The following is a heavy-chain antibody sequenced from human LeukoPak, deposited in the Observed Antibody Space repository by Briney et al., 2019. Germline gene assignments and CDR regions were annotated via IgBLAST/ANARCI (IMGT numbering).Heavy chain of an antibody. CDR1: GYSFTSYW. CDR2: IYPADSDV. D-gene: IGHD2-21*02. Sequence: GESLKISCKASGYSFTSYWIGWVRQMPGKGLEWMGIIYPADSDVRYSPSFQGRVTISADKSITTAYLHWSSLEASDTAIYFCARPSEAGRIPSTATSFDQWGQGVLVTVSS. V-gene: IGHV5-51*01. CDR3: ARPSEAGRIPSTATSFDQ. J-gene: IGHJ4*02.